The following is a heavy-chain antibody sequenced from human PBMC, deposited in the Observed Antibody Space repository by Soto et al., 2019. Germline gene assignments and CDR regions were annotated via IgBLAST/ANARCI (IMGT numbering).Heavy chain of an antibody. CDR3: ASLTTAAPYRMVV. J-gene: IGHJ6*02. Sequence: QVQLVQSGAEVKKPGSSVKVSCKASGGTFSSYAISWVRQAPGQGLEWMGGILPIFGTANYAQKFQGRVTITAGQSPSTAYIELSSFSSEDTAVYYCASLTTAAPYRMVVCGQGTTVTVSS. CDR2: ILPIFGTA. D-gene: IGHD4-4*01. V-gene: IGHV1-69*12. CDR1: GGTFSSYA.